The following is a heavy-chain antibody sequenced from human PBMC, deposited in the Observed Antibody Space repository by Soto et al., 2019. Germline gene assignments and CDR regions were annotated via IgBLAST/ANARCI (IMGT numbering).Heavy chain of an antibody. D-gene: IGHD3-3*01. CDR3: ARDRGYDFWSGYYYYYYGMDV. V-gene: IGHV6-1*01. J-gene: IGHJ6*02. CDR2: TYYRSKWYN. Sequence: SQTLSLTCAISGDSVPSNSAAWNWIRQSPSRGLEWLGRTYYRSKWYNDYAVSVKSRITINPDTSKNQFSLQLNSVTPEDTAVYYCARDRGYDFWSGYYYYYYGMDVWGQGTTVTVSS. CDR1: GDSVPSNSAA.